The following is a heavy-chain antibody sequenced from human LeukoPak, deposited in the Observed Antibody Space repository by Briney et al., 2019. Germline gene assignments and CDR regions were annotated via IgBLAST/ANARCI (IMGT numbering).Heavy chain of an antibody. D-gene: IGHD4-11*01. V-gene: IGHV1-18*01. CDR1: GYTFTSYG. Sequence: ASVKLSCKASGYTFTSYGISCVRQAPVQGLEWMGWISPYNGNTNYAQKLQGRVTMTTDTSTSTAYMELRSLRSDDTAVYYCTRGTTVTTHYYYYYGMDVWGQGTTVTVSS. CDR3: TRGTTVTTHYYYYYGMDV. CDR2: ISPYNGNT. J-gene: IGHJ6*02.